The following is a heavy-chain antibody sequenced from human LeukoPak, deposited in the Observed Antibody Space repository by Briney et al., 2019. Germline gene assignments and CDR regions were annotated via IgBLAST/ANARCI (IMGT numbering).Heavy chain of an antibody. CDR2: IYYSGYT. V-gene: IGHV4-31*03. D-gene: IGHD3-10*01. J-gene: IGHJ4*02. CDR1: GGSVSSGGSY. CDR3: ARGGFSGSGSLFDS. Sequence: PSETLSLTCTVSGGSVSSGGSYWTWIRQHPGKGLEWIGYIYYSGYTFYSPSLKNRFFISLDTSKNHFSLKFNAVAAADTAVYYCARGGFSGSGSLFDSWGQGTLVTVSS.